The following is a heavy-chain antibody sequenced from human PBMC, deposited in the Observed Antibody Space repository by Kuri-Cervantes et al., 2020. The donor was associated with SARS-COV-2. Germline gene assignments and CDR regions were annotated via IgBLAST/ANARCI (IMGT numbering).Heavy chain of an antibody. D-gene: IGHD3-3*01. Sequence: SESLSLTCTVSGGSISSISYYWGWILQPPGKGLEWIGSIYYSGSTYYNPSLKSRATISVDTSKNQFSLKLSSVTAADTGMYYCARQMMSSITIFGVVITRNWFDPWGQGTLATVSS. CDR3: ARQMMSSITIFGVVITRNWFDP. CDR2: IYYSGST. V-gene: IGHV4-39*01. CDR1: GGSISSISYY. J-gene: IGHJ5*02.